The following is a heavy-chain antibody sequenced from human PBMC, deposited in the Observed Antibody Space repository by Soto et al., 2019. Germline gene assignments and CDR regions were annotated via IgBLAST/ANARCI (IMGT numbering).Heavy chain of an antibody. Sequence: GGSLRLSCAASGFTFDDYAMHWVRQAPGKGLEWVSGISWNSGSIGYADSVKGRFTISRDNAKNSLYLQMNSLRAEDTALYYCAKDKWFGELLYDRNWFDPWGQGTLVTVSS. CDR2: ISWNSGSI. D-gene: IGHD3-10*01. CDR3: AKDKWFGELLYDRNWFDP. V-gene: IGHV3-9*01. J-gene: IGHJ5*02. CDR1: GFTFDDYA.